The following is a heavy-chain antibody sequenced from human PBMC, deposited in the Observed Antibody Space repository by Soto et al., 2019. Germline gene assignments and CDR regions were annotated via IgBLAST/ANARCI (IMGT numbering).Heavy chain of an antibody. V-gene: IGHV1-69*06. CDR3: ARDKQQLATYYYGMDV. Sequence: QVQLVQSGAEVKKPGSSVKVSCKASGGTFSSYAISWVRQAPGQGLEWMGGIIPIFGTANYAQKFQGRVTITADKSTSTAYMEPSSLRSEDTAVYYCARDKQQLATYYYGMDVWGQGTTVTVSS. CDR1: GGTFSSYA. CDR2: IIPIFGTA. D-gene: IGHD6-13*01. J-gene: IGHJ6*02.